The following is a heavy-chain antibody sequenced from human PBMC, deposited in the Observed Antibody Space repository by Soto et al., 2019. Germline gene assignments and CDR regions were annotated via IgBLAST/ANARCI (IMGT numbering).Heavy chain of an antibody. CDR1: GGSISNYL. V-gene: IGHV4-4*07. J-gene: IGHJ4*02. CDR3: ARGGQDFWSGPFDD. CDR2: IDNSGST. Sequence: PXETLSLPCTVSGGSISNYLCDWIRQPAGKGLEWIGRIDNSGSTNYNPSLKSRITMSADTSRNQFSLKLNSVTAADTAVYYCARGGQDFWSGPFDDWGQGALVTVSS. D-gene: IGHD3-3*01.